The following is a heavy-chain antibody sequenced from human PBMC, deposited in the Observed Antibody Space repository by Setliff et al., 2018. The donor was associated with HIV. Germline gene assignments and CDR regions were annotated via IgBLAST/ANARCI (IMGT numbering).Heavy chain of an antibody. CDR2: ISTGGHFI. V-gene: IGHV3-21*04. CDR3: ARGDYYGSGNYPPPYYFDY. D-gene: IGHD3-10*01. CDR1: GFTFSDYT. Sequence: PGGSLRLSCAASGFTFSDYTMNWVRQAPGKGLEWVSSISTGGHFIYYADSVKGRFTISRDNAKNSLYLQMNSLRSEDTAVYYCARGDYYGSGNYPPPYYFDYWGQGTLVTVSS. J-gene: IGHJ4*02.